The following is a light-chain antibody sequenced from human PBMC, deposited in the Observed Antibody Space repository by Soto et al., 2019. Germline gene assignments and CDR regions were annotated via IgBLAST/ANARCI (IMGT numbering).Light chain of an antibody. CDR1: SSDIGGYNY. Sequence: QSALTQPASLFGSPGQSITISCTGTSSDIGGYNYVSWYQKHPGEAPKLVIYGVSNRPSGVSNRFSGSKFDNPASLTISGLQADDEADYYCSSYTITSAPVFGTGTKVTVL. CDR3: SSYTITSAPV. J-gene: IGLJ1*01. V-gene: IGLV2-14*03. CDR2: GVS.